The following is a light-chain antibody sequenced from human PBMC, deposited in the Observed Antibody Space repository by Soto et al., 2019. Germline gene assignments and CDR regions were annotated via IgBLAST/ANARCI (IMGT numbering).Light chain of an antibody. CDR3: QSYDTSLNVYVV. Sequence: QSALTQPPSVSGAPGQRVTISCTGSSSNIGADFDVHWYRQLPGTAPKLLIYGNINRPSGVPDRFSGSTSGTSASLTITGLQAEDEADYYCQSYDTSLNVYVVFGGGTQLTVL. V-gene: IGLV1-40*01. CDR1: SSNIGADFD. CDR2: GNI. J-gene: IGLJ2*01.